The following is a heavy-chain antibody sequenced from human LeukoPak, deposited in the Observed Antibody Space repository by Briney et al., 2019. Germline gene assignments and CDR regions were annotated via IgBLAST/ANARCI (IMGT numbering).Heavy chain of an antibody. J-gene: IGHJ4*02. D-gene: IGHD6-6*01. CDR3: ASSFRSKVAARPDYFDY. CDR1: GGSISSGGYY. Sequence: SETLSLTCTVSGGSISSGGYYWSWIRQHPGKGLEWIGYIYYSGSTYYNPSLKSRVTISEDTSKNQFSLKLSSVTAADTAVYYCASSFRSKVAARPDYFDYWGQGTLVTVSS. V-gene: IGHV4-31*03. CDR2: IYYSGST.